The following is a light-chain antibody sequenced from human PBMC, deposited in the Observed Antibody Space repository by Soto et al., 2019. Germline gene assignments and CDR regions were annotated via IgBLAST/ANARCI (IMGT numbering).Light chain of an antibody. CDR2: GAS. Sequence: EIVLTQPPASLSLSPGERASLSCRASQSVDSYLVWYQQKPGQAPSLLIFGASNRATGIPARFSGSGSGTDFTLTINSLEPEDFAVYYCQQRNNWPITFGQGTRLEI. J-gene: IGKJ5*01. CDR1: QSVDSY. V-gene: IGKV3-11*01. CDR3: QQRNNWPIT.